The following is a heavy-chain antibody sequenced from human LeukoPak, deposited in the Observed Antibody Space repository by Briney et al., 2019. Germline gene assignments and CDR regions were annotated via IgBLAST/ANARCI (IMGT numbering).Heavy chain of an antibody. CDR1: GGSISSGGYY. Sequence: SETLSLACTVSGGSISSGGYYWSWIRQHPGKGLEWIGYIYYSGSTYYNPSLKSRVTISVDTSKNQFSLKLSSVTAADTAVYYCARGDFWSGSPDYYYYYGMDVWGQGTTVTVSS. V-gene: IGHV4-31*03. J-gene: IGHJ6*02. CDR2: IYYSGST. D-gene: IGHD3-3*01. CDR3: ARGDFWSGSPDYYYYYGMDV.